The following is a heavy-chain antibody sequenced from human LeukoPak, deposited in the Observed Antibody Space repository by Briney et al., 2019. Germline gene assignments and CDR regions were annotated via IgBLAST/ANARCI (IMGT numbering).Heavy chain of an antibody. CDR2: ISYSGST. V-gene: IGHV4-59*08. CDR3: ASLTTASAFDI. D-gene: IGHD4-11*01. CDR1: GDSISSYY. Sequence: SETLSLTCTVSGDSISSYYWSWIRQPPGKGLEWIGSISYSGSTKYNPSLKNRVSMSLGTSKNQLSLKLPSVTAARPSAYYCASLTTASAFDIWGQGTRVTVSS. J-gene: IGHJ3*02.